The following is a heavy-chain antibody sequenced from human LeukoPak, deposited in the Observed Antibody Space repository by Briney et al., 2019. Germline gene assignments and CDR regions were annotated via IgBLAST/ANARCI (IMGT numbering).Heavy chain of an antibody. V-gene: IGHV3-13*01. CDR2: IDTAGDT. J-gene: IGHJ3*02. Sequence: GGSLRLSCAASGFTFSTYDMHWVRQVTGKGLEWVSAIDTAGDTYSPGSVKGRFSVSRENAKNSVYLQMDSLRAGDTAVYYCSTGGAPAGYAFHIWGQGTMVTVSS. CDR3: STGGAPAGYAFHI. CDR1: GFTFSTYD. D-gene: IGHD6-13*01.